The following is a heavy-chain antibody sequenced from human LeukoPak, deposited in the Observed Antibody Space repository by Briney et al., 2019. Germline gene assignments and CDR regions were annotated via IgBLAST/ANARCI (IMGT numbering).Heavy chain of an antibody. D-gene: IGHD4-23*01. V-gene: IGHV4-59*08. CDR2: IYYSGST. J-gene: IGHJ4*02. Sequence: SETLSLTCTVSGGSVSSSYWRWIRQPPGKGLEWIGYIYYSGSTNYNPSLKSRVTISLDTSKNQFSLKLTSVTAADTAVYYCARHASDSGGCFNYWGQGTLVTVSS. CDR1: GGSVSSSY. CDR3: ARHASDSGGCFNY.